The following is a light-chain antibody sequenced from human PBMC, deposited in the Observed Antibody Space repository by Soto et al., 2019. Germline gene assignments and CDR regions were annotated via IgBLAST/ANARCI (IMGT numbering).Light chain of an antibody. J-gene: IGKJ1*01. Sequence: VLTQTPLSSPVTLGQPASISCRSSQSLVYSDGNTYLSWLQQRPGQPPRLLIYQVSNRFSGVPDRFSGSGSGTDFTLKISRVEAEDVGIYYCVQFSHVPRTFGQGTKVEI. CDR3: VQFSHVPRT. V-gene: IGKV2-24*01. CDR2: QVS. CDR1: QSLVYSDGNTY.